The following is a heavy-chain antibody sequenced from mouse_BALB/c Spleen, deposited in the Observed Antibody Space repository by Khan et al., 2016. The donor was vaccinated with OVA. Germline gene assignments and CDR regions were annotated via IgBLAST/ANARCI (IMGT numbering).Heavy chain of an antibody. D-gene: IGHD1-3*01. Sequence: EVQLVESGGDLVKPGGSLKLSCAASGFTFSSYSMSWVRQTPAKRLEWVATISSGGDYTYYPASVKGRITISRDNAKNHLYLQMSSLKYEDTARDNDASHLTCAVAYWGQGTLVTVSS. CDR2: ISSGGDYT. V-gene: IGHV5-6*01. J-gene: IGHJ3*01. CDR1: GFTFSSYS. CDR3: ASHLTCAVAY.